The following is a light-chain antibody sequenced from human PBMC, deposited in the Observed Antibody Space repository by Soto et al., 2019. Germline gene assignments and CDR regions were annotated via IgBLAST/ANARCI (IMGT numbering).Light chain of an antibody. CDR2: NVI. V-gene: IGLV2-11*01. CDR1: SSDVGGYNF. Sequence: QSVLTQPRSVSGSPGQSVTISCTGTSSDVGGYNFVSWYQHHPGKAPKLMIYNVIQRPSGVPDRFSASKSGNTASLTISGLQAEDGADYYCCSYAGSYTYVFGTGTKVTVL. CDR3: CSYAGSYTYV. J-gene: IGLJ1*01.